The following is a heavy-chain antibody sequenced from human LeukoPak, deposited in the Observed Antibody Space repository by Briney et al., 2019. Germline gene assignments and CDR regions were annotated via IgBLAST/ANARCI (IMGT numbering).Heavy chain of an antibody. D-gene: IGHD3-16*01. Sequence: GGSLRLSCAASGFTFSGSAMHWVRQASGKGLEWVGRIRSKANSYATAYAASVKGRFTISRDDSKNTAYLQMNSLKTEDTAVYYCTRPSNPKSFGPEYYFDYWGQGTRVTVSS. V-gene: IGHV3-73*01. CDR3: TRPSNPKSFGPEYYFDY. J-gene: IGHJ4*02. CDR1: GFTFSGSA. CDR2: IRSKANSYAT.